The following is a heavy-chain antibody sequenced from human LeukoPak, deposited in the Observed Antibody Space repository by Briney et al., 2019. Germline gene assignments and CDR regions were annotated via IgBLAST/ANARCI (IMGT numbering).Heavy chain of an antibody. CDR1: GGSISSGSYY. D-gene: IGHD3-3*01. Sequence: PSETLSLTCTVSGGSISSGSYYWSWIRQPAGKGLEWIGRIYTSGSTNYNPSLKSRVTISVDTSKNQFSLKMSSVTAADTAVYYCASKAPIFGVVGYMDVWGKGTTVTVSS. CDR3: ASKAPIFGVVGYMDV. CDR2: IYTSGST. V-gene: IGHV4-61*02. J-gene: IGHJ6*03.